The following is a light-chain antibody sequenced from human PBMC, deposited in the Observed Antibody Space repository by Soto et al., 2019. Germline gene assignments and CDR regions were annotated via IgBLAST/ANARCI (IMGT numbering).Light chain of an antibody. V-gene: IGKV1-5*03. Sequence: DIQMTQSPSTLSASVGDRVTITCRASQSISSWLAWYQQKPGKAPKLLTYKSSSLESGVPSRFSGGGSGTEFTLTISSLQPDDFGTYYCQQYATYSTFGQGTKVDI. CDR3: QQYATYST. CDR2: KSS. CDR1: QSISSW. J-gene: IGKJ1*01.